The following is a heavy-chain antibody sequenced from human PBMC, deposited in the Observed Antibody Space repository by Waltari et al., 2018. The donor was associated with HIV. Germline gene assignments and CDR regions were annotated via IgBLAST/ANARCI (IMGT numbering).Heavy chain of an antibody. V-gene: IGHV1-69*04. J-gene: IGHJ4*02. D-gene: IGHD5-12*01. CDR1: GGTFSSNA. CDR2: IIPILGIA. CDR3: ARAVVEMATIFPFDY. Sequence: QVQLVQSGAEVKKPGSSVKVSCKASGGTFSSNAISWVRQAPGQGLEWMGRIIPILGIASYAQKFQGRVTITADKSTSTAYMELSSLRSEDTAVYYCARAVVEMATIFPFDYWGQGTLVTVSS.